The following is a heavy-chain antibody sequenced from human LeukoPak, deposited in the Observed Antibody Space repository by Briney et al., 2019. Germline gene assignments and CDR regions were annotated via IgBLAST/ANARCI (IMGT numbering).Heavy chain of an antibody. D-gene: IGHD2-21*02. CDR3: ARDYRTAFDY. CDR1: GFTFSSYA. V-gene: IGHV3-30*01. CDR2: ISYDGSNK. Sequence: GRSLRLSCAASGFTFSSYAMHWVRQAPGKGLEWVAVISYDGSNKYYADSVKGRFTISRDNSKNTLYLRMNSLRAEDTAVYYCARDYRTAFDYWGQGTLVTVSS. J-gene: IGHJ4*02.